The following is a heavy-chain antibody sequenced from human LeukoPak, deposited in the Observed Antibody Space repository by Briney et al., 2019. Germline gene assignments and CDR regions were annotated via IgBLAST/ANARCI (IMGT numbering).Heavy chain of an antibody. CDR2: INHSGST. CDR3: ASARALRGYSGYGRYYFDY. J-gene: IGHJ4*02. Sequence: SETLSLTCAVYGGSFSGYYWSWIRQPPGKGLEWIGEINHSGSTNYNPSLKSRVTISVDTSKNQFSLKLSSVTAADTAVYYCASARALRGYSGYGRYYFDYWGQGTLVTVSS. V-gene: IGHV4-34*01. D-gene: IGHD5-12*01. CDR1: GGSFSGYY.